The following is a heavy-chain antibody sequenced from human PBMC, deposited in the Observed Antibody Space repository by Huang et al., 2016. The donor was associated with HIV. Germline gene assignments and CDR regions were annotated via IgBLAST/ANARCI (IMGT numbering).Heavy chain of an antibody. CDR1: GGSINTGRYY. Sequence: QMRFQESGPGLVKPSGTLSLPCNVSGGSINTGRYYWGWIRQPPGKGLGWVGSLYYTGKRHSVPSLKGRLTMSAGTSKNQFALNLSSVTAADTAIYYCARNHDFWRGRMFAISYFDVWGRGTLVTVAS. J-gene: IGHJ2*01. CDR3: ARNHDFWRGRMFAISYFDV. V-gene: IGHV4-39*01. CDR2: LYYTGKR. D-gene: IGHD3-3*01.